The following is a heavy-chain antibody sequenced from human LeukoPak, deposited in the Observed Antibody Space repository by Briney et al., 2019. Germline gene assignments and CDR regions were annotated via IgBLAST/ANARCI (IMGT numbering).Heavy chain of an antibody. D-gene: IGHD1-26*01. CDR2: IYHSGST. J-gene: IGHJ4*02. CDR3: ARGDGSYRFDY. V-gene: IGHV4-30-2*01. CDR1: GGSISSGGYY. Sequence: SETLSLTCTVSGGSISSGGYYWSWIRQPPGKGLEWIGYIYHSGSTYYNPSLKSRVTISVDTSKNQFSLKLSSVTAADTAVYYCARGDGSYRFDYWGQGTLVTVSS.